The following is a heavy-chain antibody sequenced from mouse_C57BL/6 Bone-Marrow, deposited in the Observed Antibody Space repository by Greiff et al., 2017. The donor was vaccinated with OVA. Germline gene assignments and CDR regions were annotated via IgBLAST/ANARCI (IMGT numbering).Heavy chain of an antibody. CDR2: IDPSDSYT. CDR1: GYTFTSYW. J-gene: IGHJ3*01. D-gene: IGHD2-3*01. V-gene: IGHV1-50*01. Sequence: VQLQQSGAELVKPGASVKLSCKASGYTFTSYWMQWVKQRPGQGLEWIGEIDPSDSYTNYNQKFKGKATLTVDTSSSTAYMQLSSLTSEDSAVYYCAREKDGYYGFAYWGQGTLVTVSA. CDR3: AREKDGYYGFAY.